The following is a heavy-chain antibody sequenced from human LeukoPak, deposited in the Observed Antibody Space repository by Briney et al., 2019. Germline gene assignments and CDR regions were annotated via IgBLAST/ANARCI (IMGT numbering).Heavy chain of an antibody. CDR2: ISSSGSTI. CDR3: AREGGSRLVIYFDY. CDR1: GFSFSSYE. Sequence: PGGSLRLSCAASGFSFSSYEMNWVRQAPGKGLEWVSYISSSGSTIYYADSVKGRFTISRDNAKNSLYLQMNSLRAEDTAVYYCAREGGSRLVIYFDYWGQGTLVTVSS. D-gene: IGHD1-26*01. J-gene: IGHJ4*02. V-gene: IGHV3-48*03.